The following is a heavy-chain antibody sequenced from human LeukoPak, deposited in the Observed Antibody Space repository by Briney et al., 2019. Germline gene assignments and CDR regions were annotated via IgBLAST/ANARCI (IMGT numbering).Heavy chain of an antibody. V-gene: IGHV3-23*01. CDR1: GFTFNSYA. CDR3: ARENPKGTSVDY. D-gene: IGHD3-10*01. J-gene: IGHJ4*02. CDR2: ISGSGAST. Sequence: PGGSLRLSCAASGFTFNSYAMSWVRQAPGKGLEWVSAISGSGASTYYADAVKGRFTISRDNAKNTLYLQMNSLRAEDTAVYYCARENPKGTSVDYWGQGTLVTVSS.